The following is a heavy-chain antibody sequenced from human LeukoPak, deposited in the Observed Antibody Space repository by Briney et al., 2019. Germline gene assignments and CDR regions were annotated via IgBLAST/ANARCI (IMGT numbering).Heavy chain of an antibody. CDR3: ARQYNDAFDL. D-gene: IGHD1-14*01. Sequence: SETLSRICSVAGGSISTYYWMWILQPPGEGLVWSGSTYITGNTNSNPFLKSLVTISIDTSKNQFSLKLSSVTAADTAVYYCARQYNDAFDLWGQGTMVTVSS. CDR1: GGSISTYY. V-gene: IGHV4-4*09. J-gene: IGHJ3*01. CDR2: TYITGNT.